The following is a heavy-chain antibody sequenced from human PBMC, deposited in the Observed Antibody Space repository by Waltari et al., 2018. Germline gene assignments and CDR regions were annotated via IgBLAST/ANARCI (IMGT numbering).Heavy chain of an antibody. V-gene: IGHV1-2*06. CDR2: INPNSGGT. CDR1: GYTFTGYY. J-gene: IGHJ3*02. Sequence: QVQLVQSGAEVKKPGASVKVSCKASGYTFTGYYMHWVRQAPGQGLEWMGRINPNSGGTNYAQKFQGRVTMTRDTSISTAYMELSRLRSDDTAVYYCARVRDSSGYYYVHAFDIWGQGTMVTVSS. CDR3: ARVRDSSGYYYVHAFDI. D-gene: IGHD3-22*01.